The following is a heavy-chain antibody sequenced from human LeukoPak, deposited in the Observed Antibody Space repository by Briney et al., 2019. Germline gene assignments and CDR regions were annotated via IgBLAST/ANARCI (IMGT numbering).Heavy chain of an antibody. J-gene: IGHJ4*02. CDR2: IQYNGSNK. V-gene: IGHV3-30*02. CDR1: GFTFSSYG. Sequence: PGGSLRLSCAASGFTFSSYGMHWVRQAPGKGLEWVTFIQYNGSNKYYADSVKGRFTISRDNSKNSLYLQMNSLRAEDTAVYYCARDLLEGWLPWGQGTLVTVSS. D-gene: IGHD5-24*01. CDR3: ARDLLEGWLP.